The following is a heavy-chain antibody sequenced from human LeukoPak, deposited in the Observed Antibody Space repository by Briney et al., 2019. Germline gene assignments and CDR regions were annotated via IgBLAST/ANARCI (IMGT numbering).Heavy chain of an antibody. CDR2: ISSSGSTI. CDR3: ASRKAAAGTRYFDY. Sequence: KTGGSLRLSCAAFGFTFSDYYVSWIRQAPGKGLEWVSYISSSGSTIYYADSVKGRFTISRDNAKNSLYLQMNSLRAEDTAVYYCASRKAAAGTRYFDYWGQGTLVTVSS. D-gene: IGHD6-13*01. J-gene: IGHJ4*02. V-gene: IGHV3-11*01. CDR1: GFTFSDYY.